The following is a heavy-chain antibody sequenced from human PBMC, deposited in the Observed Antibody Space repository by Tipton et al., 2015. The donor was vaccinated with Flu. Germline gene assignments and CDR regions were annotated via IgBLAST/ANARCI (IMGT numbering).Heavy chain of an antibody. Sequence: TLSLTCTVSGGSISSYYWSWIRQPAGKGLEWIGRIYTSGSTSYNPSLKSRVTLSVDTTENQFSLKLSSVTAADTAVYYCARSPSYSGSGNYPYYFDFWGQGTLVTVSS. D-gene: IGHD3-10*01. CDR2: IYTSGST. CDR3: ARSPSYSGSGNYPYYFDF. V-gene: IGHV4-4*07. J-gene: IGHJ4*02. CDR1: GGSISSYY.